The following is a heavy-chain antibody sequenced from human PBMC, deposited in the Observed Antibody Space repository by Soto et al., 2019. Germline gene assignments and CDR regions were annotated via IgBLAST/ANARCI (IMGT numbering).Heavy chain of an antibody. Sequence: ASVKVSCKVSGYTLTELSMHWVRQAPGKGLEWMGGFDPEDGETIYAQKFQGRVTMTEDTSTDTAYMELSSLRSEDTAVYYCATNRYCSSTSCFEGGYNWFDPWGQGTLVTVSS. CDR1: GYTLTELS. J-gene: IGHJ5*02. D-gene: IGHD2-2*01. CDR2: FDPEDGET. V-gene: IGHV1-24*01. CDR3: ATNRYCSSTSCFEGGYNWFDP.